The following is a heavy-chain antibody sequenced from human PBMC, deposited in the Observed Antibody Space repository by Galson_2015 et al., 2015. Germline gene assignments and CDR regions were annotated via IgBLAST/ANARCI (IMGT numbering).Heavy chain of an antibody. Sequence: SFSSSFFPFLPSPLPFFLPSFGKGLEWVTLILYDGNNEYYADSVKDRFTISRDNSKNTLYLQMNSLRAEDTAVYYCARGRDCRGGSCYSDYWGQGTLVPVSS. D-gene: IGHD2-15*01. J-gene: IGHJ4*02. CDR2: ILYDGNNE. CDR1: FFPFLPSP. V-gene: IGHV3-30*01. CDR3: ARGRDCRGGSCYSDY.